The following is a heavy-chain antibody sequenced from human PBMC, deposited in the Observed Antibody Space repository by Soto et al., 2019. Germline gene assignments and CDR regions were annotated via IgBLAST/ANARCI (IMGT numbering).Heavy chain of an antibody. CDR3: AREVQVHTPAFVY. V-gene: IGHV1-69*19. Sequence: QVQLVQSGAEMKKPGSSVKVSCQSSGGTFNTYAMNWVRQAPGQGPEWMGDISPMFGAANYAPKCQGRVTITADESTGTSYMQLSSLTSEDTALYFCAREVQVHTPAFVYWGQGTLVTVS. CDR2: ISPMFGAA. CDR1: GGTFNTYA. J-gene: IGHJ4*02. D-gene: IGHD3-10*01.